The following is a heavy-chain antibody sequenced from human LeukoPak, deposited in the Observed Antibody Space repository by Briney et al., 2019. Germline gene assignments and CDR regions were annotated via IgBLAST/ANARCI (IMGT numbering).Heavy chain of an antibody. CDR3: ATNLAGTRNYYYGMDV. CDR1: GGTFSSYA. CDR2: FDPEDGET. D-gene: IGHD6-19*01. Sequence: EASVKVSCKASGGTFSSYAISWVRQAPGKGLEWMGGFDPEDGETIYAQKFQGRVTMTEDTSTDTAYMELSSLRSEDTAVYYCATNLAGTRNYYYGMDVWGQGTTVTVSS. V-gene: IGHV1-24*01. J-gene: IGHJ6*02.